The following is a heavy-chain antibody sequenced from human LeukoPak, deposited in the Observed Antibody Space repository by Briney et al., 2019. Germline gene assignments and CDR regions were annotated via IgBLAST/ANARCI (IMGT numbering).Heavy chain of an antibody. V-gene: IGHV1-69*04. Sequence: ASGKVSCKAAGGTFISYTISWVGQAPGQGEGWRGGRILILGIENKAQKFQGRGTITADKSTSPAYMQLSSLRSDDTAVYYCARDVSRSYYYDSSVFRSHNYYFHYWGQGTLVPVSS. D-gene: IGHD3-22*01. CDR3: ARDVSRSYYYDSSVFRSHNYYFHY. J-gene: IGHJ4*02. CDR2: RILILGIE. CDR1: GGTFISYT.